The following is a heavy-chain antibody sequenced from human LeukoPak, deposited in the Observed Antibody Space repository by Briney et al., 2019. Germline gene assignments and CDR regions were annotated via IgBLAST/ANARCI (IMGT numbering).Heavy chain of an antibody. CDR3: ARTEWSVDAFDI. D-gene: IGHD3-3*01. CDR2: IYYSGST. Sequence: PSETLSLTCTVSGGSISSYYWSWIRQPPGKGLEWIEYIYYSGSTNYNPSLKSRVTISVDTSKNQFSLKLSSVTAADTAVYYCARTEWSVDAFDIWGQGTMVTVSS. CDR1: GGSISSYY. J-gene: IGHJ3*02. V-gene: IGHV4-59*01.